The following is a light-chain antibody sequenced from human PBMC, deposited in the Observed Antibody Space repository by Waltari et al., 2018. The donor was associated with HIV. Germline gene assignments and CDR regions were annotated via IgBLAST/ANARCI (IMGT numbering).Light chain of an antibody. CDR2: DER. Sequence: YVMTQPPSVSVAPGQTNRITCWGNNIAANKSVHWYRLNPGQATGVDISDERDRPSGIPDRFSGSSSGDTATLTSSRAEAGDEADYYCQVWDGRGDPVIFGGGTKLAVV. V-gene: IGLV3-21*02. CDR3: QVWDGRGDPVI. CDR1: NIAANKS. J-gene: IGLJ2*01.